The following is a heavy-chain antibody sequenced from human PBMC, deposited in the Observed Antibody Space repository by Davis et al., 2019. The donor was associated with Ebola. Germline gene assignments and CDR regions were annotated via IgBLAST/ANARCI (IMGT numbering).Heavy chain of an antibody. CDR3: ARDTPLWEQQLTH. CDR2: ISYDGSNK. V-gene: IGHV3-30*04. CDR1: GFTFSSYA. J-gene: IGHJ4*02. Sequence: PGGSLRLSCAASGFTFSSYAMHWVRQAPGKGLEWVAVISYDGSNKYYADSVKGRFTISRDNSKNTLYLQMNSLRAEDTAVYYCARDTPLWEQQLTHWGQGTLVTVSS. D-gene: IGHD6-13*01.